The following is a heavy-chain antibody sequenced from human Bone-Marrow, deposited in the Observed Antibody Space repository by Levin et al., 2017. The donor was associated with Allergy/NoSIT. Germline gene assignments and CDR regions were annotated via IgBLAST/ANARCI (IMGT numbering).Heavy chain of an antibody. J-gene: IGHJ4*02. V-gene: IGHV3-7*04. D-gene: IGHD3-9*01. CDR1: GFIFSDYY. Sequence: QTGGSLRLSCTASGFIFSDYYMFWVRQAPGKGLEWVANIKQDGSETYFLDSLKGRFSISRDNTRNSLYLQMDTVGAEDTAVYYCARGPYYDIFLDQWGQGTLVTVSS. CDR3: ARGPYYDIFLDQ. CDR2: IKQDGSET.